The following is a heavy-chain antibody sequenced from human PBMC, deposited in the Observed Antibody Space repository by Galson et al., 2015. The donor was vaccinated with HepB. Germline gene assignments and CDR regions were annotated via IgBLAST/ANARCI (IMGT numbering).Heavy chain of an antibody. J-gene: IGHJ5*02. V-gene: IGHV1-69*13. CDR3: VRDNMGRIAAAVPNWFDP. D-gene: IGHD6-13*01. CDR1: GGTFSSYG. Sequence: VKVSCKASGGTFSSYGISWVRQAPGQGLEWMGGIIPTFGIANYAQKFQGRVTITADESTSTAYMELSSLRSEDTAVYYCVRDNMGRIAAAVPNWFDPWGQGTLVTVSS. CDR2: IIPTFGIA.